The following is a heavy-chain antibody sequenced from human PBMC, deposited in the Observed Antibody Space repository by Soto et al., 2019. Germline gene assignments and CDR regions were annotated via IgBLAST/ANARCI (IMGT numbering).Heavy chain of an antibody. CDR3: ASTVKDFDY. CDR2: INTRGTTT. J-gene: IGHJ4*02. CDR1: GFTFGSYD. Sequence: DVHLVESGGDLVQPGGSLRLSCAASGFTFGSYDMNWIRQAPGKGLEWISVINTRGTTTYYADSVKGRFTISRDNAKNSLFLQMNSLRAEDTAVYYCASTVKDFDYWGQGTLVTVSS. V-gene: IGHV3-48*03. D-gene: IGHD4-4*01.